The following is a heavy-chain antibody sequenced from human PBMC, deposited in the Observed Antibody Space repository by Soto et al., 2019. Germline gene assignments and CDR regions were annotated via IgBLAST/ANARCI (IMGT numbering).Heavy chain of an antibody. CDR3: AGLYSSSWYLRY. CDR2: ISYDGSNK. J-gene: IGHJ4*02. V-gene: IGHV3-30*03. CDR1: GFTFSSYG. Sequence: QVQLVESGGGVVQPGRSLRLSCAASGFTFSSYGMHWVRQAPGKGLEWVAVISYDGSNKYYADSVKGRFTISRDNSKNTLYLHMNSLRAEDTAVYYCAGLYSSSWYLRYWGQGTLVTVSS. D-gene: IGHD6-13*01.